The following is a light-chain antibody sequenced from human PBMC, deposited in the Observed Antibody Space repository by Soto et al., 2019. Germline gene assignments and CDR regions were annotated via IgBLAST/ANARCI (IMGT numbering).Light chain of an antibody. V-gene: IGKV2-24*01. CDR3: MQETKFPWK. CDR1: QSLVHSYGNTY. CDR2: KIS. Sequence: DIVMTQTPLSSPVTLGQPASISCRSSQSLVHSYGNTYLTWLHQRPGQPPRLLLYKISNRFYGVTDRFSGSGAGTDFTLKISRVEAEDVGVYYCMQETKFPWKFGQGTKVEIK. J-gene: IGKJ1*01.